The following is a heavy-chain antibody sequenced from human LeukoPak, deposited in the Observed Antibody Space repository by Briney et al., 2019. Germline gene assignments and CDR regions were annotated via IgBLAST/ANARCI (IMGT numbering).Heavy chain of an antibody. CDR1: GFTFSSYE. J-gene: IGHJ5*02. Sequence: GGSLRLSCAASGFTFSSYEMNWVRQAPGKGLEWVSYISSSGSTIYYADSAKGRFTISRDNAKNSLYLQMNSLRAEDTAVYYCARGGYFGWFDPWGQGTLVTVSS. V-gene: IGHV3-48*03. CDR2: ISSSGSTI. CDR3: ARGGYFGWFDP. D-gene: IGHD3-9*01.